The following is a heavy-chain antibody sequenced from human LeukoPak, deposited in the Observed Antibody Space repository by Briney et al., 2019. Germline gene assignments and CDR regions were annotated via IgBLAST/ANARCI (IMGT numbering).Heavy chain of an antibody. D-gene: IGHD2-8*02. CDR3: ATYRQVLLPFES. CDR2: ISWNSGSI. CDR1: GFTFDDYA. Sequence: GGSLRLSCAASGFTFDDYAMHWVRQAPGKGLEWVSGISWNSGSIGYADSVKGRFTISRDNAKNSLYLQMNSLRAEDTAIYYCATYRQVLLPFESWGQGTLVTVSS. V-gene: IGHV3-9*01. J-gene: IGHJ4*02.